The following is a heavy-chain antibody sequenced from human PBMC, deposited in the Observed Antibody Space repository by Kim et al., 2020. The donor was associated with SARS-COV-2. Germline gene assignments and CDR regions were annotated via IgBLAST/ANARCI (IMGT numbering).Heavy chain of an antibody. D-gene: IGHD2-21*01. J-gene: IGHJ6*03. CDR1: GFTFSSYA. CDR2: ISYDGSNK. Sequence: GGSLRLSCAASGFTFSSYAMHWVRQAPGKGLEWVAVISYDGSNKYYADSVKGRFTISRDNSKNTLYLQMNSLRAEDTVVYYCARDFALYYYYYYMDVWGKGTTVTVSS. CDR3: ARDFALYYYYYYMDV. V-gene: IGHV3-30-3*01.